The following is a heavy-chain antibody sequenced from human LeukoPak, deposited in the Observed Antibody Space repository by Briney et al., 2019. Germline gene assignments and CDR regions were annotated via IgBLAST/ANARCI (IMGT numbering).Heavy chain of an antibody. CDR3: ATSSGWYPKYFDY. D-gene: IGHD6-19*01. Sequence: GGSLRLSCAASGFTFSSYPMSWVRQAPGKGLEWVSAISGSGGDTYYADSVKGRITISRDNSKNTLYLQMNSLRAEDTALYYCATSSGWYPKYFDYWGQGTLVTVSS. V-gene: IGHV3-23*01. CDR1: GFTFSSYP. CDR2: ISGSGGDT. J-gene: IGHJ4*02.